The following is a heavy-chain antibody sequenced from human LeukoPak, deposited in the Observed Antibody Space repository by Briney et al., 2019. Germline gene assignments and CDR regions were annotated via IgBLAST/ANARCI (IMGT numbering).Heavy chain of an antibody. CDR3: TRHLFLLSRCYYSHDVFDI. CDR2: IYYSGST. J-gene: IGHJ3*02. D-gene: IGHD3-22*01. Sequence: SETLSLTCTVSGGSISSSYSYWGWIRQPPGKGLEWIGSIYYSGSTYYNPSLKSRVTISADTSKNQFSLKLTSVSAADTAVYFCTRHLFLLSRCYYSHDVFDIWGQGTMVTVSS. V-gene: IGHV4-39*01. CDR1: GGSISSSYSY.